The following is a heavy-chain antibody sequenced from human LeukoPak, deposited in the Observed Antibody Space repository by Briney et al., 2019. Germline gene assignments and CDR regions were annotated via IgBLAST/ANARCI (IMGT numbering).Heavy chain of an antibody. J-gene: IGHJ5*02. CDR3: AILSVSDPNWFDP. D-gene: IGHD5/OR15-5a*01. CDR2: ISGSGGST. CDR1: GFTLCSYS. V-gene: IGHV3-23*01. Sequence: GGSLSLSCAVSGFTLCSYSMNWVRHAPGKGLEWVSSISGSGGSTYYAAPVTGRFTISRDNSKKTLYLQVNSLRADDRAVYYWAILSVSDPNWFDPWGEGTRVTVSS.